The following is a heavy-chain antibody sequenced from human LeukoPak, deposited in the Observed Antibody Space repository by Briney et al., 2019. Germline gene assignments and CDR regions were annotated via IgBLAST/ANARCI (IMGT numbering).Heavy chain of an antibody. CDR2: IPNDGTKT. Sequence: GGSLRLSCAASGFSFSSYAMHWVRQAPGKGLEWVAAIPNDGTKTYYADSVKGRFTISRDNSKNTLYLQMNSLRAEDTAVYYCAKDGSYYSESYYFDYWGQGTLVTVSS. CDR1: GFSFSSYA. J-gene: IGHJ4*02. CDR3: AKDGSYYSESYYFDY. D-gene: IGHD1-26*01. V-gene: IGHV3-30-3*01.